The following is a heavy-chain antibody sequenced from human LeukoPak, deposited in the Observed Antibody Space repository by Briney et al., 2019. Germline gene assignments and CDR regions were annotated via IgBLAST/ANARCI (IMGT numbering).Heavy chain of an antibody. V-gene: IGHV3-73*01. CDR1: GFTFSGSA. CDR3: SRTINDYGDYVVDY. J-gene: IGHJ4*02. CDR2: IRSKANSYAT. Sequence: GGSLRLSCAASGFTFSGSAMHWVRRASGKGLEWAGRIRSKANSYATAYTASVKGRFAISRDDSKNTAYLQMNSLKTEDTAVYYCSRTINDYGDYVVDYWGQGTLVTVSS. D-gene: IGHD4-17*01.